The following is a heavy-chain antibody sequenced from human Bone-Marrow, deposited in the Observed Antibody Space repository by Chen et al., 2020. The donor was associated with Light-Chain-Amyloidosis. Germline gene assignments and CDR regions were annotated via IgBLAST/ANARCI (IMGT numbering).Heavy chain of an antibody. Sequence: QVQLQESGPGLVEPSQTLSLNCSVSGGSISSRGFYWNWIRQHPGMGLEWIGYISYSGATFFSPSLKSRLTMSLDTSKNHFALKLSSVTAADTAVYYCARGSSRMVPTWREFPLDYWGQGTLVTVSS. J-gene: IGHJ4*02. CDR1: GGSISSRGFY. V-gene: IGHV4-31*03. CDR2: ISYSGAT. D-gene: IGHD5-12*01. CDR3: ARGSSRMVPTWREFPLDY.